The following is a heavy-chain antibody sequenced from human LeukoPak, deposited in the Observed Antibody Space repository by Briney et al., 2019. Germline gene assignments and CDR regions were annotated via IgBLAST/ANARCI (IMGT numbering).Heavy chain of an antibody. J-gene: IGHJ5*02. CDR3: ARDGMAAAGRGSFWFDP. V-gene: IGHV4-59*01. CDR2: IYYSGST. D-gene: IGHD6-13*01. CDR1: GGSISSYY. Sequence: PSETLSLTCTVSGGSISSYYWSWIRQPPGKGLEWIGYIYYSGSTNYNPSLKSRVTISVDTSKNQFSLKLSSVTAADTAVYYCARDGMAAAGRGSFWFDPWGQGTLVTVSS.